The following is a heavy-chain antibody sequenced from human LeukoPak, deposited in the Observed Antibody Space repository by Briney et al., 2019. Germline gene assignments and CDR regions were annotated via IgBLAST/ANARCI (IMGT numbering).Heavy chain of an antibody. J-gene: IGHJ5*02. CDR3: ARSRGHSSSWYNWFDP. CDR1: GYTFTSYG. V-gene: IGHV1-18*01. D-gene: IGHD6-13*01. Sequence: ASVKVSCKASGYTFTSYGISWVRQAPGQGLEWMGWISAYNGNTNYAQKLQGRVTMTTDTSTSTAYMELRSLRSDDTAVYYCARSRGHSSSWYNWFDPWGQGTLVTVSS. CDR2: ISAYNGNT.